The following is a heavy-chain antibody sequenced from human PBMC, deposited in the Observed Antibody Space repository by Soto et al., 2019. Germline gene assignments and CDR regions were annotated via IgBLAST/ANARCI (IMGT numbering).Heavy chain of an antibody. D-gene: IGHD3-10*01. J-gene: IGHJ4*02. Sequence: EVQLVESGGGLVKPGGSLRLSCAASGFTFSNAWMSWVRQAPGKGLEWVGRIKSKTDGGTTDYAAPVKGRFTISRDDSKTTLYLQMNSLKTEDTAVYYCTTRAYYYGSGSLYYFDSWGQGTLVTVSS. CDR1: GFTFSNAW. CDR2: IKSKTDGGTT. V-gene: IGHV3-15*01. CDR3: TTRAYYYGSGSLYYFDS.